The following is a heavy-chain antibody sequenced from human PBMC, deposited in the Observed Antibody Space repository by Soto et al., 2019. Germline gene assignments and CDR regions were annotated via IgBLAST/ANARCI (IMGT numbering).Heavy chain of an antibody. J-gene: IGHJ4*02. V-gene: IGHV4-30-4*01. CDR1: DGSISSGDYY. D-gene: IGHD3-22*01. CDR3: ARARSSGSYYLDY. CDR2: IYYSGST. Sequence: SETLSLTCTVSDGSISSGDYYWNWIRQPPGKGLEWIGYIYYSGSTYYNPSLKSRITISVDTSKNQFSLKLSSVTAADTAVYYCARARSSGSYYLDYWGQGTLVTVPS.